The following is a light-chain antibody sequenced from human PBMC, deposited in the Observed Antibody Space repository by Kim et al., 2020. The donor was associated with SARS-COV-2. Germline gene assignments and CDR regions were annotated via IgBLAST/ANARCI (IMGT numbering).Light chain of an antibody. CDR1: KLGDKY. Sequence: SYELTQPPSVSVSPGQTASITCSGDKLGDKYACWYQQKPGQSPVVVIYQDSKRPSGIPERFSGSNSGNTATLTISGTQAMDEADYYCQAWDSSTASYVFGTGIKVTVL. CDR2: QDS. CDR3: QAWDSSTASYV. J-gene: IGLJ1*01. V-gene: IGLV3-1*01.